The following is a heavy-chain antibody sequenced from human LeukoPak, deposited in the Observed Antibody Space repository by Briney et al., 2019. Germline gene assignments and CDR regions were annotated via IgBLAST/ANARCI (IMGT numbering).Heavy chain of an antibody. CDR3: ASVIMVYAIKYYYYGMDV. D-gene: IGHD2-8*01. J-gene: IGHJ6*02. V-gene: IGHV1-69*13. CDR1: GGTFSSYA. Sequence: SVKVSCKASGGTFSSYAISWVRQAPGQGLEWMGGIIPIFGTANYAQKFQGRVTITADESTSTAYMELSSLRSEDTAVYYCASVIMVYAIKYYYYGMDVWGQGTTVTVSS. CDR2: IIPIFGTA.